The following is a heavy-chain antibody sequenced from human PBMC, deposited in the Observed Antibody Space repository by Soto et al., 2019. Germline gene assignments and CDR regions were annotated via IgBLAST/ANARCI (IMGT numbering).Heavy chain of an antibody. Sequence: QVQLVQSGAEVKKPGASVKVSCKASGYIFASYGISWVRQAPGQGLEWMGWISAYNGNTNYAQKLQGRVTMSTDTSTSTAYMKLRSLRSDDTAVYYCGRSVGLSYGMDVWGQGTTVTVSS. V-gene: IGHV1-18*01. CDR3: GRSVGLSYGMDV. CDR1: GYIFASYG. J-gene: IGHJ6*02. CDR2: ISAYNGNT. D-gene: IGHD1-26*01.